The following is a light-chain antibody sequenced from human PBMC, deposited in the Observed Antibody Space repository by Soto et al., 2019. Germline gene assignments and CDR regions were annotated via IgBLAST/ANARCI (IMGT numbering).Light chain of an antibody. Sequence: EIVLTQSPGTLSLSPGERATLSCRASQSVSSSYLAWYQQKPGQAPRLLIYGASSRATGIPDRFSGSGSGTDFTLTISRLEPEDFAVYYCPQYGRSPSTFGQLTNVDIK. CDR1: QSVSSSY. CDR2: GAS. CDR3: PQYGRSPST. J-gene: IGKJ1*01. V-gene: IGKV3-20*01.